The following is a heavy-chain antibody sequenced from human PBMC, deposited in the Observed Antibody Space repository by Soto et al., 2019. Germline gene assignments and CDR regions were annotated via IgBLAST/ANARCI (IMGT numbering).Heavy chain of an antibody. CDR2: IKQDGREK. D-gene: IGHD2-15*01. CDR3: TRDEAAAKD. CDR1: GFNFNRYW. J-gene: IGHJ4*02. V-gene: IGHV3-7*01. Sequence: EVQLVESGGGLVQPGGSLRLSCAASGFNFNRYWMSWVRQAPGKGLEWVANIKQDGREKHYVDSVKGRFTISRDNVKNSVYLQMNSVRDEDAAVYFCTRDEAAAKDWGQGTMVTVSS.